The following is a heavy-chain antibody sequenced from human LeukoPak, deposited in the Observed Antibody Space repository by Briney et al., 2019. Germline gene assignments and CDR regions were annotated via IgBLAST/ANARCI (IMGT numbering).Heavy chain of an antibody. CDR1: GYTFTSYG. J-gene: IGHJ4*02. Sequence: ASVKVSCKASGYTFTSYGISWVRQAPGQGLEWIGWISAYNGNTNYAQKLQGRVTMPTDTSTSTAPIELRSLSSDHTALYCLSIGGDGAYWGEGTLVTVSS. V-gene: IGHV1-18*01. D-gene: IGHD3-10*01. CDR2: ISAYNGNT. CDR3: SIGGDGAY.